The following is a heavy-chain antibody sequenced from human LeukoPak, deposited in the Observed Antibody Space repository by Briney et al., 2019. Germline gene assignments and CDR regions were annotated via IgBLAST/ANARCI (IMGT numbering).Heavy chain of an antibody. CDR3: ARDSKGYYYYYMDV. CDR1: GFTFSSYW. CDR2: IKQDGSEK. Sequence: PGGSLRLSCAASGFTFSSYWMSWVRQAPGKGLEWVAHIKQDGSEKYYVDSVKGRFTISRDNAKNSLYLQMNSLRAEDTAVYYCARDSKGYYYYYMDVWGKGTTVTVSS. J-gene: IGHJ6*03. V-gene: IGHV3-7*01.